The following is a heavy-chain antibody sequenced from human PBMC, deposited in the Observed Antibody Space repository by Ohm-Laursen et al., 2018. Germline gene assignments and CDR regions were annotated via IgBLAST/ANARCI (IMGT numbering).Heavy chain of an antibody. D-gene: IGHD5-24*01. J-gene: IGHJ6*02. CDR2: IWYDGSNK. CDR1: GFTFSSYG. Sequence: SLRLSCAASGFTFSSYGMHWVRQAPGKGLEWAAVIWYDGSNKYYADSVKGRFTISRDNSKNTLYLQMNSLRAEDTAVYYCASLTSSYNNHYGMDVWGQGTTVTVSS. V-gene: IGHV3-33*01. CDR3: ASLTSSYNNHYGMDV.